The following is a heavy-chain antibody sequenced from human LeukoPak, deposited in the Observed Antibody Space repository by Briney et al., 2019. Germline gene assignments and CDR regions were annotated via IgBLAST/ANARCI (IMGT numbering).Heavy chain of an antibody. Sequence: GGSLRLSCAASGFTFRNYGMHWVRQAPGKGLEWVSIISYDGSNKYYADSVKGRFTISRDNSKSTLYLQMNSLRTEDTAVYFCATLRYGSGSYYADYWGQGTLVTVSS. CDR2: ISYDGSNK. J-gene: IGHJ4*02. CDR3: ATLRYGSGSYYADY. CDR1: GFTFRNYG. V-gene: IGHV3-30*03. D-gene: IGHD3-10*01.